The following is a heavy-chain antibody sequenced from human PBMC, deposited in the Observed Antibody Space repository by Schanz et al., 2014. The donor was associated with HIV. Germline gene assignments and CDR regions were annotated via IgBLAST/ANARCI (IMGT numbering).Heavy chain of an antibody. J-gene: IGHJ4*02. Sequence: EVQLLESGGGLVQAGGSLRLSCAASGFTFNSYAMSWVRQAPGKGLEWVSAISATGGSTYYADSVKGRFTISRDNSKNTLYLQMNSLRPEDTAVYYCAKAKGSYSATTFYFDFWGQGTLVTVSS. CDR1: GFTFNSYA. V-gene: IGHV3-23*01. CDR2: ISATGGST. D-gene: IGHD1-26*01. CDR3: AKAKGSYSATTFYFDF.